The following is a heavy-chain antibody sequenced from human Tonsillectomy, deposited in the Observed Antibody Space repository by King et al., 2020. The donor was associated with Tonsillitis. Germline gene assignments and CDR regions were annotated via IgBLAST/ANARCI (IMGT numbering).Heavy chain of an antibody. Sequence: QLVQSGAEIKKPGASVKVSCEASGYTFTDYFIHWVRQAPGQGLEWMGWINPKTGVTNYAQKFQGRVTMTRDTSIATAYMELRGVISDETAVYFCARALFILYYDSSTYPDYWGRGTLVTVSS. CDR1: GYTFTDYF. J-gene: IGHJ4*02. D-gene: IGHD3-22*01. CDR2: INPKTGVT. V-gene: IGHV1-2*02. CDR3: ARALFILYYDSSTYPDY.